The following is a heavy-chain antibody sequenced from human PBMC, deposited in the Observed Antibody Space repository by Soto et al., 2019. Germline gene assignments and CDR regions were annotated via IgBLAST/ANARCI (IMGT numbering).Heavy chain of an antibody. CDR1: GFTFSSYS. D-gene: IGHD3-22*01. Sequence: PAGSLSLSCAASGFTFSSYSMNWVRQPPGKGLEWVSSISSSSSYIYYADSVKGRFTISRDNAKNSLYLQMNSLRAEDTAVYYCARDGYYYDSSGYYSDYWGQGTLVTVSS. V-gene: IGHV3-21*01. CDR3: ARDGYYYDSSGYYSDY. J-gene: IGHJ4*02. CDR2: ISSSSSYI.